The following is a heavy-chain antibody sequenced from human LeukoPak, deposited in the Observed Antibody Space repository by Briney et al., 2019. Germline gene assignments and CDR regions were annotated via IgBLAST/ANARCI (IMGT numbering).Heavy chain of an antibody. D-gene: IGHD4-17*01. J-gene: IGHJ4*02. CDR3: AKDIIGDQKYYFDY. Sequence: PGGSLRLSCAASGFTFDDYAMHWVRQAPGKGLEWVSGISWNSGSIGYADSVKGRFTISRDNAKNSLYLQMNSLRAEDTALYYCAKDIIGDQKYYFDYWGQGTLVTVSS. CDR1: GFTFDDYA. V-gene: IGHV3-9*01. CDR2: ISWNSGSI.